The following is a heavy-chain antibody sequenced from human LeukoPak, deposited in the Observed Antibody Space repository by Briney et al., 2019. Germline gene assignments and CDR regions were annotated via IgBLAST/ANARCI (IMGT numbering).Heavy chain of an antibody. CDR2: IYYSGST. CDR3: ARLIKGVFY. J-gene: IGHJ4*02. Sequence: KPSETLSLTCTVSGGSISSYYWSWIRQPPGKGLEWIGYIYYSGSTNYNPSLKSRVTISVDTSKNQFSLELSSVTAADTAVYYCARLIKGVFYWGQGTLVTVSS. CDR1: GGSISSYY. V-gene: IGHV4-59*01. D-gene: IGHD5-24*01.